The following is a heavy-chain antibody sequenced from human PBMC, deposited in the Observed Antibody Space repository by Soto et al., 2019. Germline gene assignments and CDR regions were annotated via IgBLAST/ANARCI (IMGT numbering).Heavy chain of an antibody. J-gene: IGHJ5*02. Sequence: EVQLVESGGGLVKPGGSLRLSCAASGFTFSSYSMNWVRQAPGKGLEWVSSISSSSSYIYYADSVKGRFTISRYNAKDSLYLQMNSLRAEDTAVYYCARDPSGYSSSWYWFDPWGQGTLVTVSS. CDR3: ARDPSGYSSSWYWFDP. V-gene: IGHV3-21*01. D-gene: IGHD6-13*01. CDR2: ISSSSSYI. CDR1: GFTFSSYS.